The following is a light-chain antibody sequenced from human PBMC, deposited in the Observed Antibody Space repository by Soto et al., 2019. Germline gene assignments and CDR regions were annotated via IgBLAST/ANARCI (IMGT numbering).Light chain of an antibody. CDR1: QGIGSY. CDR2: AAS. Sequence: DIQLTQSPSFLSASVGDRVSITCRASQGIGSYLAWYQQKPGKAPNLLIYAASTLQSGVPSRFSGSGSGTDFTLTISSLQPEDFATYYCIQDYNYPLTFGGGTRVEIK. J-gene: IGKJ4*01. V-gene: IGKV1-9*01. CDR3: IQDYNYPLT.